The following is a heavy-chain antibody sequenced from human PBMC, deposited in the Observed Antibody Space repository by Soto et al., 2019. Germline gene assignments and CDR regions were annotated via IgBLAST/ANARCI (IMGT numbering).Heavy chain of an antibody. J-gene: IGHJ5*02. CDR3: ARDLGGDYVSWFAP. V-gene: IGHV1-69*12. CDR2: IIPIFGTA. Sequence: QVQLVQSGAEVKKPGSSVKVSCKASGGTFSSYAISWVRQAPGQGLEWMGGIIPIFGTANYAQKFQGRVTITADESPSTAYMELSSLSSEDTAVYYCARDLGGDYVSWFAPWGQGTLVTVSS. CDR1: GGTFSSYA. D-gene: IGHD4-17*01.